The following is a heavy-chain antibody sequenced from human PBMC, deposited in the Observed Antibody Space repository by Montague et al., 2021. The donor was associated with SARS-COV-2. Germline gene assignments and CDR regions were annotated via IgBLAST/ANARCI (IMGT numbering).Heavy chain of an antibody. V-gene: IGHV4-39*01. D-gene: IGHD3-10*01. Sequence: SETLSLTCTVSGGSISSSSYYWGWIRQPPGKGLEWIGSIYYGGSTYYNPSLKSRVTISVDTSKNQFSLKLSSVTAADTAVYYCARHAPAITMVRGVKLLDWFDPWGQGTLVTVSS. CDR2: IYYGGST. CDR1: GGSISSSSYY. CDR3: ARHAPAITMVRGVKLLDWFDP. J-gene: IGHJ5*02.